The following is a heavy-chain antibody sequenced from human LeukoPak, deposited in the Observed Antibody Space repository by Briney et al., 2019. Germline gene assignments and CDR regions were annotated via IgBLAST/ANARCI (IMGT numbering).Heavy chain of an antibody. CDR3: ARSIAVAGTVFDY. CDR2: IYHSGST. CDR1: GYSISGGYY. D-gene: IGHD6-19*01. V-gene: IGHV4-38-2*01. J-gene: IGHJ4*02. Sequence: KPSETLSLTCAVSGYSISGGYYWGWIRQPPVKGLEWIGSIYHSGSTYYNPSLKSRVTISVDTSKNQFSLKLSSVTAADTAVYYCARSIAVAGTVFDYWGQGTLVTVSS.